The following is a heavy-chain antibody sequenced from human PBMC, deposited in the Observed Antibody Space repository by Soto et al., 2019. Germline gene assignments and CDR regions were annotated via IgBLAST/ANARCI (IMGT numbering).Heavy chain of an antibody. V-gene: IGHV3-23*01. CDR3: AKAPSGTSSSGWSLPMDV. CDR1: GFTFSSYA. J-gene: IGHJ6*02. D-gene: IGHD6-19*01. CDR2: ISGSGGST. Sequence: PGGSLRLSCAASGFTFSSYAMSWVRQAPGKGLEWVSAISGSGGSTYYADSVKGRFTISRDNSKNTLYLQMNSLRAEDTAVYYCAKAPSGTSSSGWSLPMDVWGQGTTVTVSS.